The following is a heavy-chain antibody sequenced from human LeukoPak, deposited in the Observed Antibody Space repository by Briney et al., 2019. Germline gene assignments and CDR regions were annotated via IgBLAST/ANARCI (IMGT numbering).Heavy chain of an antibody. CDR2: ISGDESRT. CDR3: VRDDGYYYGSGSYYRH. J-gene: IGHJ4*02. D-gene: IGHD3-10*01. V-gene: IGHV3-74*01. CDR1: GFTFRSYW. Sequence: GGSLGLSCAASGFTFRSYWMPWVRQAPGKGPVWVSHISGDESRTTYADSVQGRFTISRDNAKNTLYLQMNSLRVEDTAVYYCVRDDGYYYGSGSYYRHWGQGTLVTVSS.